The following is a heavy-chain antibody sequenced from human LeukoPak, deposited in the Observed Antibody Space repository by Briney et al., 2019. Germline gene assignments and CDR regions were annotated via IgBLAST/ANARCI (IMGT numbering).Heavy chain of an antibody. D-gene: IGHD2-2*01. CDR3: ARGYCSSTSCYPEV. CDR1: GYTFTSYD. Sequence: ASVKVSCKASGYTFTSYDINWVRQATGLGLEWMGWMNPNSGNTGYAHKFQGRVTMTRNTSISTAYMELSSLRSEDTAVYYCARGYCSSTSCYPEVWGKGTTVTVSS. V-gene: IGHV1-8*01. CDR2: MNPNSGNT. J-gene: IGHJ6*04.